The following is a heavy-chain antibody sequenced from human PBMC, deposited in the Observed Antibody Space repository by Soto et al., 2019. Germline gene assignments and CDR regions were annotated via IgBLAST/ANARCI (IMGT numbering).Heavy chain of an antibody. CDR1: GGSFSSSRYY. CDR2: IYYSGST. J-gene: IGHJ4*02. D-gene: IGHD3-3*02. CDR3: ASQKLDVPAFFDN. V-gene: IGHV4-39*01. Sequence: PPEPLSLTCTASGGSFSSSRYYWGCIRQPPGKGLEWMGSIYYSGSTYYNPSLRSRVSKSIDTSTNQFSLNLTSVTAEDTAVYYCASQKLDVPAFFDNWGQGTLVTVS.